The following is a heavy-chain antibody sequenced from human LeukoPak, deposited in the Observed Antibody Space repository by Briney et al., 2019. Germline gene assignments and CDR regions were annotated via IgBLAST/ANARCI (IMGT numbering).Heavy chain of an antibody. CDR2: IIPILGIA. V-gene: IGHV1-69*04. J-gene: IGHJ4*02. CDR3: AREGKGLNIVVVPAASNFDY. CDR1: GGTFSSHT. Sequence: SVKVSCKASGGTFSSHTISWVRQAPGQGLEWMGRIIPILGIANYAQKFQGRVTITADKSTSTAYMELSSLRSEDTAVYYCAREGKGLNIVVVPAASNFDYWGQGTLVTVSS. D-gene: IGHD2-2*01.